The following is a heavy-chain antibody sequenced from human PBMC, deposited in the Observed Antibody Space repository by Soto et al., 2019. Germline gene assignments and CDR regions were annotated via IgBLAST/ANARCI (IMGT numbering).Heavy chain of an antibody. J-gene: IGHJ6*02. Sequence: QVQLVESGGGVVQPGRSLRLSCAASGFTFNNYGMHWVRQAPGKRLEWLAVIWNDGSNSSYANSVKGRFTISRDNSKNTLYLQMSSLRAEDTGVYYCARRQIPPPTRGAANARGAMDVWGQGTTVTVSS. V-gene: IGHV3-33*01. CDR2: IWNDGSNS. CDR3: ARRQIPPPTRGAANARGAMDV. D-gene: IGHD6-13*01. CDR1: GFTFNNYG.